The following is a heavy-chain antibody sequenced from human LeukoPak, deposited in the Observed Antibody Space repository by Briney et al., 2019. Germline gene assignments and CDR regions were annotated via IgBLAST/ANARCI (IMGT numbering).Heavy chain of an antibody. CDR3: ARDLTPYDSSGYYYLDAFDI. CDR1: GYTLTELS. Sequence: ASVKVSCKVSGYTLTELSMHWVRQAPGQRLEWMGWINAGNGNTKYSQKFQGRVTITRDTSASTAYMELSSLRSEDTAVYYCARDLTPYDSSGYYYLDAFDIWGQGTMVTVSS. V-gene: IGHV1-3*01. J-gene: IGHJ3*02. D-gene: IGHD3-22*01. CDR2: INAGNGNT.